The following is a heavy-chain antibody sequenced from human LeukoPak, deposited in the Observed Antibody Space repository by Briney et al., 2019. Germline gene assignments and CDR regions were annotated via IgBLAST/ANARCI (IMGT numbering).Heavy chain of an antibody. Sequence: SVKVSCKASGGTFSSYAISWVRQAPGQGLEWMGRIIPILGIANYAQKFQGRVTITADKSTSTAYMELSSLRSEDTAVYYCARVVVVPAAHAYYYYGMDVWGQGTTVTVSS. J-gene: IGHJ6*02. CDR3: ARVVVVPAAHAYYYYGMDV. CDR1: GGTFSSYA. CDR2: IIPILGIA. V-gene: IGHV1-69*04. D-gene: IGHD2-2*01.